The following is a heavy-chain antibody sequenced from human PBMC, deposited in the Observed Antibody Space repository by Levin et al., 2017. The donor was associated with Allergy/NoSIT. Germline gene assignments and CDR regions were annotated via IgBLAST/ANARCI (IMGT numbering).Heavy chain of an antibody. Sequence: GESLKISCAASGFTFSNAWMSWVRQAPGKGLEWVGRIKSKTDGGTTDYAAPVKGRFTISRDDSKNTLYLQMNSLKTEDTAVYYCTTDVLVVPAATHDAFDIWGQGTMVTVSS. CDR2: IKSKTDGGTT. J-gene: IGHJ3*02. D-gene: IGHD2-2*01. CDR3: TTDVLVVPAATHDAFDI. CDR1: GFTFSNAW. V-gene: IGHV3-15*01.